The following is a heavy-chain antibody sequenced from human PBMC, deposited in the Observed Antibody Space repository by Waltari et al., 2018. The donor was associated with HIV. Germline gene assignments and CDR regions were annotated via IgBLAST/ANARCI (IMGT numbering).Heavy chain of an antibody. V-gene: IGHV4-31*03. D-gene: IGHD2-8*02. Sequence: QVQLQESGPGLVQPSQTLSPTCTVSGGSISRGGHYWSWIRQHQGKGLEWIGYIYYSGSTYYNPSLKSRVTISVDTSKNQFSLKLSSVTAADTAVYYCARGAAPIGLGFDYWGQGTLVTVSS. CDR1: GGSISRGGHY. CDR3: ARGAAPIGLGFDY. CDR2: IYYSGST. J-gene: IGHJ4*02.